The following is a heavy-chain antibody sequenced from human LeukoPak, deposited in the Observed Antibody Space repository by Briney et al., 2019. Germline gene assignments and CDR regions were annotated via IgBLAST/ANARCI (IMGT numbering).Heavy chain of an antibody. V-gene: IGHV1-18*01. CDR1: GYTFSNYG. D-gene: IGHD3-3*01. CDR3: ARRRYYDSTYYYYYMDV. Sequence: ASVKVSCKASGYTFSNYGITWVRQAPGQGLEWMGWISANNGNTDYAQKIQGRVTMTTDTSTSTAYMELRSLRSDDTAVYYCARRRYYDSTYYYYYMDVWGIGTTVTVSS. J-gene: IGHJ6*03. CDR2: ISANNGNT.